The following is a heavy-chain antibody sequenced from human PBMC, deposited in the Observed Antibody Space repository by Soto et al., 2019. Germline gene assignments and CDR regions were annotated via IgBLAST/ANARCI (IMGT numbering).Heavy chain of an antibody. D-gene: IGHD2-15*01. J-gene: IGHJ3*01. V-gene: IGHV4-38-2*01. CDR1: GFFISSGNY. Sequence: ETLSLTCAVSGFFISSGNYWGWIRKPPGKGLEWIGSIFHGGNTYYNPSLKSRVTISVDMSKNQFSLKLNSVTAADTAFYYCARARWYDAFDVWGQGTVVTVSS. CDR2: IFHGGNT. CDR3: ARARWYDAFDV.